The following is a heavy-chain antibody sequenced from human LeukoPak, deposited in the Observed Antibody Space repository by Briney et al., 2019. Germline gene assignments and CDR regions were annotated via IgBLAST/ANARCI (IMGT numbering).Heavy chain of an antibody. CDR1: GYTFTGYY. J-gene: IGHJ5*02. CDR3: ARDLMVDSSGYYYVRTNWFDP. Sequence: ASVKVSCKASGYTFTGYYMHWVRQAPGQGLEWMGIINPSGGSTSYAQKFQGRVTMTRDTSTSTVYMELSSLRSEDTAVYYCARDLMVDSSGYYYVRTNWFDPWGQGTLVTVSS. CDR2: INPSGGST. D-gene: IGHD3-22*01. V-gene: IGHV1-46*01.